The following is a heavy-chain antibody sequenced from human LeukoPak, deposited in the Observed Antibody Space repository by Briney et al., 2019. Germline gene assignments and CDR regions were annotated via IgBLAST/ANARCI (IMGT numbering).Heavy chain of an antibody. J-gene: IGHJ4*02. V-gene: IGHV1-69*01. CDR2: IIPIFGTA. Sequence: GSSVKVSCKASGGTFSSYAISWVRQAPGQGLEWMGGIIPIFGTANYAQKFQGRVTITADESTSTAYMELSSLRSEVTAVYYCARVTEYYYDSSGYYFDYWGQGTLVTVSS. CDR3: ARVTEYYYDSSGYYFDY. D-gene: IGHD3-22*01. CDR1: GGTFSSYA.